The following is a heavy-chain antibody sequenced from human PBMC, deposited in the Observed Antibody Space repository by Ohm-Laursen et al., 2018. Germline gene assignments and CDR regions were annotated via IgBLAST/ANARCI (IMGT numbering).Heavy chain of an antibody. Sequence: GTLSLTCAVYGGSFSGYYWSWIRQPPGKGLEWIGEINHSGSTNYNPSLKSRVTISVDTSKNQFSLKLSSVTAADTAVYYCARSSGWRGGWFDPWGQGTLVTVSS. J-gene: IGHJ5*02. V-gene: IGHV4-34*01. CDR1: GGSFSGYY. D-gene: IGHD6-19*01. CDR3: ARSSGWRGGWFDP. CDR2: INHSGST.